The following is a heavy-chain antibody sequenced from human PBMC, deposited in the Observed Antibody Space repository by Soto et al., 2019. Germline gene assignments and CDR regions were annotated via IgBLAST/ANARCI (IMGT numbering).Heavy chain of an antibody. J-gene: IGHJ4*02. CDR3: ARGVTAGVDY. Sequence: QVQLMQSGAEVREPGASMKVSCKASGYSFTSLDINWVRQTTGQGLEWMGWMQPSSGRTGYAQKFQGRVTMTSDTSINTAYMELSSLTSDDTAFYYCARGVTAGVDYWGQGTLVTVSS. CDR2: MQPSSGRT. CDR1: GYSFTSLD. D-gene: IGHD1-26*01. V-gene: IGHV1-8*01.